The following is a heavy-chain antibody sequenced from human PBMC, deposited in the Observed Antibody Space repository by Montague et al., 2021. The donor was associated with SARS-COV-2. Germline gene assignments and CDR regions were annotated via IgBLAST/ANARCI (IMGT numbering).Heavy chain of an antibody. CDR1: GGSISSGGYY. CDR3: AREVMGSVNYYQAIKYGLDV. V-gene: IGHV4-31*03. CDR2: IYYSGST. D-gene: IGHD3-10*01. Sequence: SLSLTCTVSGGSISSGGYYWSWIRQHPGKGLEWIGYIYYSGSTHYNPSLKSRVTISVDTSKNQFSLKLSSVTAADTAVYYCAREVMGSVNYYQAIKYGLDVWGQGTTVTVSS. J-gene: IGHJ6*02.